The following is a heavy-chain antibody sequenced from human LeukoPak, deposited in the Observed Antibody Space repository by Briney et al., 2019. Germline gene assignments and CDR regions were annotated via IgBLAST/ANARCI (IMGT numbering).Heavy chain of an antibody. CDR1: GASISSGSNY. V-gene: IGHV4-39*07. J-gene: IGHJ6*03. D-gene: IGHD6-13*01. CDR2: IYYSGST. Sequence: SETLSLTCSVSGASISSGSNYWGWIRQPPGKGLEWIGSIYYSGSTYYNPSLKSRVTISVDTSKNQFSLKLSSVTAADTAVYYCARGGSWYYYYYYMDVWGKGTTVTVSS. CDR3: ARGGSWYYYYYYMDV.